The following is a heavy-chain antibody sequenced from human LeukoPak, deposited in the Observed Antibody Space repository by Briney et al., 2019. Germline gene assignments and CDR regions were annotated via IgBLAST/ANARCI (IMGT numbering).Heavy chain of an antibody. Sequence: PSETLSLTCTVSGGSISSYYWSWIRQPPGKGLEWIGYIYYSGSTNYNPSLKSRVTISVDTSKNQFYLKLSSVTAADTAVYYCARESPENDYYDSSGYPHPSYNWFDPWGQGTLVTVSS. V-gene: IGHV4-59*01. CDR3: ARESPENDYYDSSGYPHPSYNWFDP. J-gene: IGHJ5*02. CDR1: GGSISSYY. CDR2: IYYSGST. D-gene: IGHD3-22*01.